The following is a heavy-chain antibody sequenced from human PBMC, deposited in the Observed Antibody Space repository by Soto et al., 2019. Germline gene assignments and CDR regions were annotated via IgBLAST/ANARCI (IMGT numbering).Heavy chain of an antibody. CDR2: IYFAGST. Sequence: VQLQESGPGLVKPSETLSLTCTVSGGSISGYYWSWIRQPAGKGLEWIGRIYFAGSTNYNPSLKSRVTMSVDTSKNQFSLTLTSVTAADTAVYYCARGGGSTVDHWGQGTLVTVSS. CDR1: GGSISGYY. CDR3: ARGGGSTVDH. D-gene: IGHD2-2*01. J-gene: IGHJ4*02. V-gene: IGHV4-4*07.